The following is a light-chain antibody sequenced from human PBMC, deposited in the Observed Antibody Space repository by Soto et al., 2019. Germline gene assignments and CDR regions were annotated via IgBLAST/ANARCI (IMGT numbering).Light chain of an antibody. V-gene: IGKV4-1*01. J-gene: IGKJ4*01. CDR1: QRVLYSSNNKNY. CDR2: WAS. Sequence: DIVMTQSPDFLAVSLGERATINCKSSQRVLYSSNNKNYLAWYQQKPGQPPKLLIYWASTRESGVPDRFSGSGSGTDFTLTISSLQAEDVAVYSCQQYYSTPLTFGGGTRVEIK. CDR3: QQYYSTPLT.